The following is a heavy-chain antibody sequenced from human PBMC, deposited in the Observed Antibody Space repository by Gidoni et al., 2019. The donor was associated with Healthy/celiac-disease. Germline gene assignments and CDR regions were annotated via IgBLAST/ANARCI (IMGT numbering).Heavy chain of an antibody. CDR1: GFTFDDYA. V-gene: IGHV3-9*01. Sequence: EVQLVESGGGLVQPGRSLRLSCAASGFTFDDYALHWVRQAPGKGLEWVSGISWNSGSIGYADSVKGRFTISRDNAKNSLYLQMNSLRAEDTALYYCAKDIVPAAMWADYYYYGMDVWGQGTTVTVSS. J-gene: IGHJ6*02. CDR2: ISWNSGSI. D-gene: IGHD2-2*01. CDR3: AKDIVPAAMWADYYYYGMDV.